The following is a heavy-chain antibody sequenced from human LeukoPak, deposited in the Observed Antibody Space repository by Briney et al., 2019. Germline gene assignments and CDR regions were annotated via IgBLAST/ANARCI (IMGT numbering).Heavy chain of an antibody. Sequence: PSETLSLTCTVSGYSISSGYYWGWIRQPPGKGLEWIGYIYYSGSTNYNPSLKSRVTISVDTSKNQFSLKLSSVTAADTAVYYCARENTAMVTWPANSNWFDPWGQGTLVTVSS. D-gene: IGHD5-18*01. CDR2: IYYSGST. V-gene: IGHV4-61*01. J-gene: IGHJ5*02. CDR1: GYSISSGYY. CDR3: ARENTAMVTWPANSNWFDP.